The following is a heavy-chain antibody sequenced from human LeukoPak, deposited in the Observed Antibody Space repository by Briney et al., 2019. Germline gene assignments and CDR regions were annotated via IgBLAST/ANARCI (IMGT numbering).Heavy chain of an antibody. CDR1: GGSISSSCYY. Sequence: SETLSLTCTASGGSISSSCYYWGWLRQPQGKGLEWIGSIYYSGSTYYNPSLKSRVTISVDTSKNQFSLKLSSVTAADTAVYYCAREMSSFVLGFDYWGQGTLVTVSS. CDR2: IYYSGST. J-gene: IGHJ4*02. D-gene: IGHD3-3*01. CDR3: AREMSSFVLGFDY. V-gene: IGHV4-39*07.